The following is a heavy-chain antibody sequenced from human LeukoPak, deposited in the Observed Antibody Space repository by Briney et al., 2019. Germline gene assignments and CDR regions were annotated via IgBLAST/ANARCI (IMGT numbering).Heavy chain of an antibody. Sequence: PSETLSLTCTVSGGSISSGSYYWSWIRQPAGKGLEWIGRIYTSGSTNYNPSLKSRVTISVDTSKNQFSQKLSSVTAADTAVYYCARDSDHYYYDSSGYSPVAVFDIWGQGTMVTVSS. CDR1: GGSISSGSYY. CDR3: ARDSDHYYYDSSGYSPVAVFDI. CDR2: IYTSGST. D-gene: IGHD3-22*01. V-gene: IGHV4-61*02. J-gene: IGHJ3*02.